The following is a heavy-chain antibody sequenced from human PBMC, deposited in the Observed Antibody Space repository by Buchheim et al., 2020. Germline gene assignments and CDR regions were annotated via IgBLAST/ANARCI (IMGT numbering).Heavy chain of an antibody. Sequence: QVQLQQWGAGLLKPSETLSLTCAVYGGSFSGYYWSWIRQPPGKGLEWIGRIYTSGSTNYNPSLKSRVTMSVDTSKNQFSLKLSSVTAADTAVYYCARGVGSSSWWFFDYWGQGTL. CDR3: ARGVGSSSWWFFDY. CDR1: GGSFSGYY. D-gene: IGHD6-13*01. V-gene: IGHV4-59*10. CDR2: IYTSGST. J-gene: IGHJ4*02.